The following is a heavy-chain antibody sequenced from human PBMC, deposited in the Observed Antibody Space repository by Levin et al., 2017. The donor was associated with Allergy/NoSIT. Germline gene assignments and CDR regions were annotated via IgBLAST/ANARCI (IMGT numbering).Heavy chain of an antibody. V-gene: IGHV4-39*07. CDR1: GDSISSSVYY. CDR3: ARDHYNIFWFKY. J-gene: IGHJ5*01. D-gene: IGHD3-10*01. CDR2: ISYSGST. Sequence: SETLSLTCTVSGDSISSSVYYWGWIRQSPGKGLEWIATISYSGSTYYNPSLKSRVTISVDTSKTQFSLKLSSVTAPDTAMYYSARDHYNIFWFKYWGHGTLDTVSS.